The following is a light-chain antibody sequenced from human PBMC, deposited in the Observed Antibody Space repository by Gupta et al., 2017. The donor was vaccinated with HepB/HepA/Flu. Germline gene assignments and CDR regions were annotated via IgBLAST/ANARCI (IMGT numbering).Light chain of an antibody. CDR3: QQENNWPIT. Sequence: EIVMTQSPATLSVSPGERATLSCRARQSVSSNLAWYQQKPGQAPRLLIYGASTRATGIPARFSGSGSGTEFTLTISILQSEDFAVYYCQQENNWPITFGGGTKVEIK. J-gene: IGKJ4*01. CDR1: QSVSSN. CDR2: GAS. V-gene: IGKV3-15*01.